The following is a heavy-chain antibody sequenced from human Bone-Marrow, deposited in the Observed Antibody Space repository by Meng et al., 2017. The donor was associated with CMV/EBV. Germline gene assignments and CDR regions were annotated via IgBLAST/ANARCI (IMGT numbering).Heavy chain of an antibody. Sequence: SETLSLTCTVSGGSISSGDYYWSWIRQPPGKGLEWIGYIYYSGSTYYNPSLKSRVTISVDTSKNQFSLELSSVTAADTAVYYCARDCGGDCSYFDYWGQGTRVTVYS. V-gene: IGHV4-30-4*08. CDR3: ARDCGGDCSYFDY. CDR1: GGSISSGDYY. D-gene: IGHD2-21*01. J-gene: IGHJ4*02. CDR2: IYYSGST.